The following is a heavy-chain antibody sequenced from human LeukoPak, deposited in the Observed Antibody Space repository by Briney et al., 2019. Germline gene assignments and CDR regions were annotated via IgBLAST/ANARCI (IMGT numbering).Heavy chain of an antibody. J-gene: IGHJ2*01. Sequence: SETLSLTCTVSGGSISSSSYYWGWIRQPPGKGLEWIGSIYYSGSTYYNPSLKSRVTISVDTSKNQFSLKLSSVTAADTAVYYCARGGFGTTVVTRLWYFDLWGRGTLVTVSS. CDR2: IYYSGST. CDR3: ARGGFGTTVVTRLWYFDL. V-gene: IGHV4-39*01. D-gene: IGHD4-23*01. CDR1: GGSISSSSYY.